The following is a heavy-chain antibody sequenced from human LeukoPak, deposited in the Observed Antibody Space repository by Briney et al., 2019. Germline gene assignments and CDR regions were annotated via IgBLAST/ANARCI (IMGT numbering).Heavy chain of an antibody. D-gene: IGHD6-19*01. J-gene: IGHJ6*02. CDR1: EFTFSSFA. Sequence: QAGGSLRLSCAASEFTFSSFAMSWVRQAPGKGLEWLSAISGSGGTTYYADSVMGRFTISRDNSKNTLYLQMNSLRAEDTAVYYCARDVSSGGYYYYGMDVWGQGTTVTVSS. CDR3: ARDVSSGGYYYYGMDV. V-gene: IGHV3-23*01. CDR2: ISGSGGTT.